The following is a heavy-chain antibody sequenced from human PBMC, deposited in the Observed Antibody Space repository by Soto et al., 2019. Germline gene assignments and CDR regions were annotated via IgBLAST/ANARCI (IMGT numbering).Heavy chain of an antibody. Sequence: SETLSLTCTVSGGSVSNSNYYWGWIRQSPGKGLEWIGSVYYRGRSYSKSSVKSRVTISVDTSKNQFSLNLNSVTASDTTVYYCVSQRTSVLTQAYFDYWGPGALVTVSS. D-gene: IGHD2-8*02. J-gene: IGHJ4*02. CDR3: VSQRTSVLTQAYFDY. CDR1: GGSVSNSNYY. V-gene: IGHV4-39*01. CDR2: VYYRGRS.